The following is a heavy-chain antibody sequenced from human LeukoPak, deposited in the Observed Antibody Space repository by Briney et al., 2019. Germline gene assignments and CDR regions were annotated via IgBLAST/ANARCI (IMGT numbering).Heavy chain of an antibody. CDR2: INNSGSA. V-gene: IGHV4-34*01. CDR3: ARDEAVFDY. J-gene: IGHJ4*02. Sequence: LETLSLTCAVYAGSISGYYWSRIRQHPAKRLEWIGEINNSGSANYNSALKSRVTISVDTAKNQFSLKLSSVTAADTAVYYCARDEAVFDYWGQGTLVTVSS. CDR1: AGSISGYY.